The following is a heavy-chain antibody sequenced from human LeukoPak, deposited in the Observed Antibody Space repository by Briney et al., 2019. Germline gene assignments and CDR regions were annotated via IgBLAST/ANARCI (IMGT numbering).Heavy chain of an antibody. V-gene: IGHV4-39*01. CDR2: IYYSGVT. CDR3: ASPLGYCSSTNCYGDY. J-gene: IGHJ4*02. CDR1: GGSTRSYY. D-gene: IGHD2-2*01. Sequence: SETLSLTCAVSGGSTRSYYWGWIRQPPGKGLEWIGSIYYSGVTYYNPSLESRVTILVDTSKNQFSLKLSSVTATDTAVYYCASPLGYCSSTNCYGDYWGQGTLVTVSS.